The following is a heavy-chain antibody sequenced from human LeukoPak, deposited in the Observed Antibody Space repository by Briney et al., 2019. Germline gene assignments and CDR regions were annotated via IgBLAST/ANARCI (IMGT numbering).Heavy chain of an antibody. J-gene: IGHJ6*01. V-gene: IGHV3-33*01. D-gene: IGHD2-15*01. Sequence: GGSLRLSCAASGFTFSSYGMHWVRQAPGKGLEWVAVTWYDGRNNYYAASVKGRFTISRDDPKNTLYLLMNSLRAEDTAVSYGARYVATRDIRFVVVVSGEGT. CDR3: ARYVATRDIRFVVVV. CDR2: TWYDGRNN. CDR1: GFTFSSYG.